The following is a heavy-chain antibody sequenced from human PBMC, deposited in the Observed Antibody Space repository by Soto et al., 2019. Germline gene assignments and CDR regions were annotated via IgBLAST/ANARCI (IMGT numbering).Heavy chain of an antibody. CDR2: INTAGTTT. V-gene: IGHV3-74*01. D-gene: IGHD4-17*01. Sequence: ELQLVESGGGLVQPGGSLRLSCVASGFSFSTYWMHWVRQAPGKGLVWVSRINTAGTTTPYADSVTGRFTICRDNAKNTFYLQTDSLRPEDPAAYYLARGGGDYGDYLDYWGQGALVTVSS. J-gene: IGHJ4*02. CDR3: ARGGGDYGDYLDY. CDR1: GFSFSTYW.